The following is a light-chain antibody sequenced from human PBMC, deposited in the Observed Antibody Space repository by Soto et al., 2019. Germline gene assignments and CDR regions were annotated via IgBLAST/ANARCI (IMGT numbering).Light chain of an antibody. V-gene: IGKV1-5*03. CDR1: QSINTW. J-gene: IGKJ5*01. CDR3: QQYNSYSSIT. Sequence: DVQMTQSPPTLSASVGDRVTITCRASQSINTWLAWYQQKPGKAPNLLIYRASTLETGVPSRFNGSGSGTEFTLTISSLQPDDFATYYCQQYNSYSSITFGQGTRLEIK. CDR2: RAS.